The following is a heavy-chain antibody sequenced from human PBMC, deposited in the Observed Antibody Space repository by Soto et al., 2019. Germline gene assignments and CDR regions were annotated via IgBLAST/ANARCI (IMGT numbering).Heavy chain of an antibody. J-gene: IGHJ6*02. D-gene: IGHD3-16*01. CDR1: GGSISNHY. CDR3: AVTTFRYYYYGMDV. V-gene: IGHV4-59*11. Sequence: PSETLSLTCTVSGGSISNHYWSWIRQPPGKGLEWIGYIYYNGNTNYNPSLKSRVTMSVDTSKNQFSLKLISVTPEDTAVYYCAVTTFRYYYYGMDVWGQGTTVTVSS. CDR2: IYYNGNT.